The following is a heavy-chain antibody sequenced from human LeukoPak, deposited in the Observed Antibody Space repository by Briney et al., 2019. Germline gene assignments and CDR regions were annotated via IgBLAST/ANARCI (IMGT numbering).Heavy chain of an antibody. V-gene: IGHV4-4*02. CDR2: IYHSGST. D-gene: IGHD2-15*01. J-gene: IGHJ4*02. CDR1: GGSISSSNW. Sequence: SETLSLTCAVSGGSISSSNWWSWVRQPPGKGLEWIGEIYHSGSTNYNPSLKSRVTLSVDTSKNQFSLKLSSVSAADTAVCYCARYSSGAYYFDYWGQGTLLTVSS. CDR3: ARYSSGAYYFDY.